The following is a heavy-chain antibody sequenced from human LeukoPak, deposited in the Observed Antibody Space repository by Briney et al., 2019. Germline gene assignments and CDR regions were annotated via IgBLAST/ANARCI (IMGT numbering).Heavy chain of an antibody. D-gene: IGHD3-10*01. CDR3: ARAEVRGVIRHYYYYGMDV. J-gene: IGHJ6*02. CDR2: IYYSGST. V-gene: IGHV4-59*01. Sequence: SETLSLTCTVSGGSISSYYWSWIRQPPGKGLEWMGYIYYSGSTNYNPSLKSRVTISVDTSKNQFSLKLSSVTAADTAVYYCARAEVRGVIRHYYYYGMDVWGQGTTVTVSS. CDR1: GGSISSYY.